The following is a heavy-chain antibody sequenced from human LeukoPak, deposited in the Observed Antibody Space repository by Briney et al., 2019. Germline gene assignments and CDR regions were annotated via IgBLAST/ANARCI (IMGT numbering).Heavy chain of an antibody. CDR2: IYHNGST. Sequence: SETLSLTCAVSGGSISSGGYSWSWIRQPPGKGLEWIGYIYHNGSTYYNPSLKSRVTISVDRSKNQFSLKLSSVTAADTAVYYCARGGDFDYWGQGTLVTVSS. J-gene: IGHJ4*02. CDR3: ARGGDFDY. D-gene: IGHD3-16*01. V-gene: IGHV4-30-2*01. CDR1: GGSISSGGYS.